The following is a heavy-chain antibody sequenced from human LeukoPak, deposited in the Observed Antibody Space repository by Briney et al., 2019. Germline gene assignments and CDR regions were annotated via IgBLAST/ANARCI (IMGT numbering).Heavy chain of an antibody. CDR3: AKDIAQGYTLGSIEQDY. CDR1: GLTFSRYA. V-gene: IGHV3-23*01. J-gene: IGHJ4*02. D-gene: IGHD5-18*01. Sequence: GGSLRLSCAVSGLTFSRYAMSWVRQAPGKGREWVSAISESGSGTYYADSVKGRFTISRDNSKDTLSLQMNSLRAEDTAVYYCAKDIAQGYTLGSIEQDYWGQGTLVTVSS. CDR2: ISESGSGT.